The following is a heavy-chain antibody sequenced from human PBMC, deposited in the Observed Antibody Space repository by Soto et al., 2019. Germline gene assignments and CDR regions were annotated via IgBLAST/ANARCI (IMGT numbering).Heavy chain of an antibody. V-gene: IGHV1-58*01. CDR2: IIVGSGQT. CDR1: GFSFSNSA. Sequence: SVKVSCKTSGFSFSNSAVQWVRQARGQSLEWIGWIIVGSGQTKSAQNIQERLTITRDISTSTVYMELSSLNSEDTAVYYCAGSSGYYYAYFQHWGQGTLVTVSS. CDR3: AGSSGYYYAYFQH. D-gene: IGHD3-22*01. J-gene: IGHJ1*01.